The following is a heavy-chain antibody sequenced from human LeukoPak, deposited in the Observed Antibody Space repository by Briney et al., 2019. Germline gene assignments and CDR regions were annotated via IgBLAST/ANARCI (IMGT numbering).Heavy chain of an antibody. CDR2: IYSGGST. J-gene: IGHJ4*02. Sequence: GGSLRLSCAASGFTVSSNYMSWVRQAPGKGLEWVSVIYSGGSTYYADSVKGRFTISRDNAKNSLYLQMNSLRAEDTAVYYCARVNRGGYFDYWGQGTLVTVSS. CDR1: GFTVSSNY. D-gene: IGHD2/OR15-2a*01. V-gene: IGHV3-53*01. CDR3: ARVNRGGYFDY.